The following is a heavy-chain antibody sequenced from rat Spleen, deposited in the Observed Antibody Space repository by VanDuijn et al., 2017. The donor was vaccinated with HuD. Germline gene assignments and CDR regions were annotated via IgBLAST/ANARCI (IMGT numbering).Heavy chain of an antibody. D-gene: IGHD5-1*01. Sequence: QVQLKESGPGLVQPSQTLSLTCTVSGFSLTSYHVHWVRQPPGKGLEWMGRIQNGGSTEYNSALKSRLSISRDTSKNHIFLKMNSLQSEDTATYHCARAPGNGYVMDAWGQGASVTVSS. CDR2: IQNGGST. CDR3: ARAPGNGYVMDA. CDR1: GFSLTSYH. V-gene: IGHV2-27*01. J-gene: IGHJ4*01.